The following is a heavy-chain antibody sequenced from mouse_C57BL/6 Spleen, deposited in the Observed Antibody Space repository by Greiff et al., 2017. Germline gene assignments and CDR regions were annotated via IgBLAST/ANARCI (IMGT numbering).Heavy chain of an antibody. Sequence: VQLKQSGPELVKPGASVTISCKASGYTFTDYYMNWVKQSHGKSLEWIGDINTNNGGTSYNQKFKGKATLTVDKSSSTAYMELLSLTSEDSAVYYCARTQANWDDAWFADWGKGTLGTVSA. J-gene: IGHJ3*01. CDR3: ARTQANWDDAWFAD. D-gene: IGHD4-1*01. CDR2: INTNNGGT. V-gene: IGHV1-26*01. CDR1: GYTFTDYY.